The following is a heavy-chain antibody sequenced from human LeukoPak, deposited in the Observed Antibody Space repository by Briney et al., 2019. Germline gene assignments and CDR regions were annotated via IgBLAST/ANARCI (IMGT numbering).Heavy chain of an antibody. CDR2: INPSGGST. D-gene: IGHD6-13*01. Sequence: ASVKVSCKASGYTFTSYYMHWVRQAPGQGLEWMGIINPSGGSTSYAQKFQGRVTMTRDTSTSTVYMELSSLRSEDTAVYYCAREIVGAYSSTPPLFDYWGQGTLVTASS. CDR3: AREIVGAYSSTPPLFDY. CDR1: GYTFTSYY. J-gene: IGHJ4*02. V-gene: IGHV1-46*01.